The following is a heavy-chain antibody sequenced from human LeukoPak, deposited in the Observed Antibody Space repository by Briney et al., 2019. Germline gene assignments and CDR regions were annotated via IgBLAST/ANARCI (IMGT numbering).Heavy chain of an antibody. CDR1: GFTFSSYW. V-gene: IGHV3-74*01. CDR3: ARGRYSSSGNWFDP. J-gene: IGHJ5*02. D-gene: IGHD6-6*01. Sequence: QSGGSLRLSCAASGFTFSSYWMHWVRQAPGKGLVWVSRINSDGSSTSYADSVKGRFTISRDNAKNTLYLQMNSLRAEDTAVYYCARGRYSSSGNWFDPWGQGTLVTVSS. CDR2: INSDGSST.